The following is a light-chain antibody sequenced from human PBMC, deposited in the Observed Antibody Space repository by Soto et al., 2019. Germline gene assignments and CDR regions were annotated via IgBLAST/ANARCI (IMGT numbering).Light chain of an antibody. Sequence: EIVMTQSPATLSVSPGERATLSCRASQSVSSNLAWYQQKPGQAPRLLVYGASTRATGIPARISGSGSGTDFTLTNSSLQSEDFAVYYCQQYNNWPSWTFGQGTKVEIK. J-gene: IGKJ1*01. V-gene: IGKV3-15*01. CDR2: GAS. CDR3: QQYNNWPSWT. CDR1: QSVSSN.